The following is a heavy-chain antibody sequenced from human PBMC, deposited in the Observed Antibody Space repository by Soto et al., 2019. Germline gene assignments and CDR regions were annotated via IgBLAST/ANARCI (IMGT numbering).Heavy chain of an antibody. J-gene: IGHJ3*01. Sequence: EEQLVESGGGLVKPGGSLRLSCAGSGFTFSLAWMNWVRQAPGKGLEWVGRIKSEGSGGTTDYAAPVKGRFAISKDDSINTLYLQMNNLKTEEIAVYYCTHSWTSYSENSVWGQGTVVTVSS. D-gene: IGHD3-22*01. V-gene: IGHV3-15*07. CDR3: THSWTSYSENSV. CDR2: IKSEGSGGTT. CDR1: GFTFSLAW.